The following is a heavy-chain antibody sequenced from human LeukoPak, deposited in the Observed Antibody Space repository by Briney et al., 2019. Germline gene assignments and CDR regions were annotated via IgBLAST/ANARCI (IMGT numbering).Heavy chain of an antibody. CDR3: TRATIFGVVVHYYYMDV. CDR1: GYTFTSYY. J-gene: IGHJ6*03. Sequence: ASVKVSCKASGYTFTSYYIHWVRQAPGQGLEWMGILNPSGGSTSYAQEFQGRVTMTRDTSTSTVYMELSSLRSDDTAVYYCTRATIFGVVVHYYYMDVWGKGTTVTVSS. V-gene: IGHV1-46*03. D-gene: IGHD3-3*01. CDR2: LNPSGGST.